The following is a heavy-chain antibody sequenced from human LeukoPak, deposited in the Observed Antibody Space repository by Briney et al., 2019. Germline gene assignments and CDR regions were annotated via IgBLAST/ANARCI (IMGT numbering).Heavy chain of an antibody. Sequence: PGGSLRLSCAASGFTFSGYSMNWVRQAPGKGLKWVATISYDGNNEYYPDSVKGRFTISRDNSKNTLYLQMDSLRAEDTAVYYCARGRNLVVTSGYFDYWGPGTLVTVSS. D-gene: IGHD3-22*01. CDR1: GFTFSGYS. CDR3: ARGRNLVVTSGYFDY. V-gene: IGHV3-30*03. CDR2: ISYDGNNE. J-gene: IGHJ4*02.